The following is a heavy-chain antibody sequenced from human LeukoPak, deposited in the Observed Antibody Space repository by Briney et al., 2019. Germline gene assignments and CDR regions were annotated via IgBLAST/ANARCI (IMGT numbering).Heavy chain of an antibody. CDR3: AKDGRSVVTAWSDY. V-gene: IGHV3-23*01. CDR1: GFTFSSYA. D-gene: IGHD4-23*01. Sequence: GGSLRLSCAASGFTFSSYAMSWVRQAPGKGLEWVSAISGSGGSTYYADSVKGRFTISRDNSKNTLYLHMNSLRAEDTAVYYCAKDGRSVVTAWSDYWGQGTLVTVSS. CDR2: ISGSGGST. J-gene: IGHJ4*02.